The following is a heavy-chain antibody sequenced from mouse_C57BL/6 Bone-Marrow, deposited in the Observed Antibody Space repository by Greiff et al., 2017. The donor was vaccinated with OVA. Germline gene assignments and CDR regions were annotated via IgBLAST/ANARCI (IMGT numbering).Heavy chain of an antibody. CDR1: GYTFTSYW. Sequence: QVQLQQPGAELVMPGASVKLSCKASGYTFTSYWMHWVKQRPGQGLEWIGEIDPSDSYTNYNQKFKGKSTLTVDKSSSTAYMQLSSLTSEDSAVYYCAREGMYYYGSSRFDYWGQGTTLTVSS. CDR3: AREGMYYYGSSRFDY. V-gene: IGHV1-69*01. D-gene: IGHD1-1*01. J-gene: IGHJ2*01. CDR2: IDPSDSYT.